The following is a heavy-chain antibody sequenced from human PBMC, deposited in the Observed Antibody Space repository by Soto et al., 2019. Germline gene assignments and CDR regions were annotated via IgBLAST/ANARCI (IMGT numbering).Heavy chain of an antibody. CDR1: CGSISSDY. D-gene: IGHD2-15*01. CDR3: ARFLNIYYGMDV. J-gene: IGHJ6*02. V-gene: IGHV4-59*01. CDR2: IYYSGST. Sequence: SETLSVTCTVSCGSISSDYWSWIRQPPGKGLEWIGYIYYSGSTNYNPSLKSRVTISVDTSKNQFSLKLSSVTAADTAVYYCARFLNIYYGMDVWGQGTTVTVSS.